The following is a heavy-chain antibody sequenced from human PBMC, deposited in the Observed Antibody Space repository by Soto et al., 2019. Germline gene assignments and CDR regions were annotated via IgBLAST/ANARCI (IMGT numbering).Heavy chain of an antibody. CDR1: GGSISSYY. CDR2: IYYSGST. V-gene: IGHV4-59*01. Sequence: PSETLSLTCTVSGGSISSYYWSWIRQPPGKGLEWIGYIYYSGSTNYNPSLKSRVTISVDTSKNQFSLKLSSVTAADTAVYYCARAGNYYYDSSGYYYEAAFDIWGQGTMVT. CDR3: ARAGNYYYDSSGYYYEAAFDI. D-gene: IGHD3-22*01. J-gene: IGHJ3*02.